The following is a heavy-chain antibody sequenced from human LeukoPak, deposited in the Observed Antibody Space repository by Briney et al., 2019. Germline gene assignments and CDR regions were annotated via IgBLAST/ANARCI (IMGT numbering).Heavy chain of an antibody. CDR2: IYYSGST. D-gene: IGHD2-15*01. CDR1: GGSISSYY. Sequence: SETLSLTCTVSGGSISSYYWSWIRQPPGKGLEWIGYIYYSGSTNYNPSLKSRVTISVDTSKNQFSLKLSSVTAADTAVYYCARGSGYCSGGSCFHIWGQGTLVTVSS. V-gene: IGHV4-59*01. CDR3: ARGSGYCSGGSCFHI. J-gene: IGHJ4*02.